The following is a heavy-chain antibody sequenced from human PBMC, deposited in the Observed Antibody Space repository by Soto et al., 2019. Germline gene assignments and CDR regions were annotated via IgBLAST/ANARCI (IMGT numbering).Heavy chain of an antibody. Sequence: GASVKVSSKASGGTFSSYAISWVRQAPGQGLEWMGGIIPIFGTANYAQKFQGRVTITADKSTSTAYMELSSLRSEDTAVYYCARADTAMVKVDYWGQGTLVTVSS. J-gene: IGHJ4*02. V-gene: IGHV1-69*06. CDR3: ARADTAMVKVDY. CDR2: IIPIFGTA. D-gene: IGHD5-18*01. CDR1: GGTFSSYA.